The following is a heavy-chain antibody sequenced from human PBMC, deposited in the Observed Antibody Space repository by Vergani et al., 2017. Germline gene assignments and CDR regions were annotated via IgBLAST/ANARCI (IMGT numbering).Heavy chain of an antibody. J-gene: IGHJ5*02. CDR1: GGTFSSYA. V-gene: IGHV1-69*11. CDR2: IIPILGTA. D-gene: IGHD4-23*01. CDR3: ARVGGTVVTDNWFDP. Sequence: QVQLVQSGAEVKKPGASVKVSCKASGGTFSSYAISWVRQAPGQGLEWMGRIIPILGTANYAQKFQGRVTITADEATSTAYMELSSLRSEDTAVYYCARVGGTVVTDNWFDPWGQGTLVTVSS.